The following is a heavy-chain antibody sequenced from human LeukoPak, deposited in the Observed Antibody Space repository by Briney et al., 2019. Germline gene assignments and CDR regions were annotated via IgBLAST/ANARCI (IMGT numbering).Heavy chain of an antibody. D-gene: IGHD2-2*01. CDR1: GGSFNSYY. Sequence: SETLSLTCAVYGGSFNSYYWSWIRQSPGKGLEWIGSIYYSGSTYYNPSLKSRVTISVDTSKNQFSLKLSSVTAADTAVYYCARLYQDYYMDVWGKGTTVTVSS. CDR3: ARLYQDYYMDV. J-gene: IGHJ6*03. V-gene: IGHV4-39*01. CDR2: IYYSGST.